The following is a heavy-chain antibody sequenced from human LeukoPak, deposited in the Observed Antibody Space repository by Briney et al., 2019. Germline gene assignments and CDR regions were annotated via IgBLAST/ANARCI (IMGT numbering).Heavy chain of an antibody. CDR1: GDTFSVYD. Sequence: ASVKVSCKASGDTFSVYDMMWVRQAPGQGLEWMGGIVPIFGTVNYAARFQGRVTITADASTSTAYMHLSSLKSDDTAIYYCARAAAGFVGNGPNYFAFWGQGTLVTVSS. CDR3: ARAAAGFVGNGPNYFAF. V-gene: IGHV1-69*13. J-gene: IGHJ4*02. CDR2: IVPIFGTV. D-gene: IGHD6-19*01.